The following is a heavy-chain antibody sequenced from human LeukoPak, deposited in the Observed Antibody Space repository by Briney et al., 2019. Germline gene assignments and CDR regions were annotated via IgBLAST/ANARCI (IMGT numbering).Heavy chain of an antibody. V-gene: IGHV3-9*01. CDR3: VGTGGDSSGYFDY. CDR1: GFTFDDYA. CDR2: ISWNSGSI. D-gene: IGHD3-22*01. J-gene: IGHJ4*02. Sequence: AGGSLRLSCAASGFTFDDYAMHWVRHAAGKGLEWVSGISWNSGSIGYADSVKGRFTISRDNAKNSLYLQMNSLRAEDTALYYCVGTGGDSSGYFDYWGQGTLVTVSS.